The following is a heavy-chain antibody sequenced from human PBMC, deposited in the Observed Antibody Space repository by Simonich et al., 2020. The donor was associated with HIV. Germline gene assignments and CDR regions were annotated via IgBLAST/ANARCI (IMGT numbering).Heavy chain of an antibody. CDR2: IYYRGST. Sequence: QLQLQESGPGLVKPSETLSLTCTVSGGSISSSSYYWGWIRQPPGKGLEWIGSIYYRGSTYYNPSRKSRGTISVDTSKNQFSLKLSSVTAADTAVYYCARHDSSGFDYWGQGTLVTVSS. J-gene: IGHJ4*02. V-gene: IGHV4-39*01. CDR1: GGSISSSSYY. D-gene: IGHD3-22*01. CDR3: ARHDSSGFDY.